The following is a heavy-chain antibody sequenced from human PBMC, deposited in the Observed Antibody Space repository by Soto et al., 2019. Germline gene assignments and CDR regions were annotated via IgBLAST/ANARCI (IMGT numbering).Heavy chain of an antibody. Sequence: QVQLVQSGAEVKKPGASVKVSCKASGYTFTSYDINWVRQATGQGLEWMGWMNPNSGNTGYAQKFQGRVTMTRNTSIGTAYMELSSLRSEATAVYYCARGGVFFFAAPTNPFDYWGQGTLVTVSS. V-gene: IGHV1-8*01. CDR2: MNPNSGNT. J-gene: IGHJ4*02. CDR3: ARGGVFFFAAPTNPFDY. CDR1: GYTFTSYD. D-gene: IGHD3-10*01.